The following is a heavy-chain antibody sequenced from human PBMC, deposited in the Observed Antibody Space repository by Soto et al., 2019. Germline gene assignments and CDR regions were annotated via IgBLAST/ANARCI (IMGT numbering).Heavy chain of an antibody. CDR1: GFTFSSYD. Sequence: PGGSLRLSCAASGFTFSSYDMHWVRQATGKGLEWVSAIGTAGDTYYPGSVKGRFTISRENAKNSLYLQMNSRRAGDTAVYYCARGASLYSGSLGNWFDPWGQGTLVTVSS. CDR3: ARGASLYSGSLGNWFDP. V-gene: IGHV3-13*01. D-gene: IGHD1-26*01. J-gene: IGHJ5*02. CDR2: IGTAGDT.